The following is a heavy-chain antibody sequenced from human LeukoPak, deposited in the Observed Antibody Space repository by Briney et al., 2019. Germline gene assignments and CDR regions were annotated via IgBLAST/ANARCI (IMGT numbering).Heavy chain of an antibody. D-gene: IGHD2-2*01. J-gene: IGHJ5*02. CDR3: ARAERVGGWFDP. V-gene: IGHV4-61*10. Sequence: SETPSLTCTVSGGSISSGSYYWSWIRQPAGKGLEWIGYIYYSGSTNYNPSLKSRVTISVDTSKNQFSLKLSSVTAADTAVYYCARAERVGGWFDPWGQGTLVTVSS. CDR2: IYYSGST. CDR1: GGSISSGSYY.